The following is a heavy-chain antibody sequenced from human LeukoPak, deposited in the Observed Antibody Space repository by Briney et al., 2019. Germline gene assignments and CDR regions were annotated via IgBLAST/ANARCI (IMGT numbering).Heavy chain of an antibody. CDR1: GYTFTGYY. J-gene: IGHJ4*02. CDR3: ARDFYYCSGGSCYSAYYFDY. CDR2: INPNSGGT. Sequence: ASVKVSCKASGYTFTGYYMHWVRQAPGQGLEWMGWINPNSGGTNYAQKFQGRVTMTRDTSISTAYMELSRLRSDDTAVYYCARDFYYCSGGSCYSAYYFDYWGQGTLVTVSS. D-gene: IGHD2-15*01. V-gene: IGHV1-2*02.